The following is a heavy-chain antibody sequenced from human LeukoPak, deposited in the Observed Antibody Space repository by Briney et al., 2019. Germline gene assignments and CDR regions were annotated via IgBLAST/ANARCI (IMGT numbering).Heavy chain of an antibody. CDR1: GGFISSYY. CDR3: AREVQQLVSYYYYYYMDV. CDR2: IYTSGST. D-gene: IGHD6-13*01. V-gene: IGHV4-4*07. Sequence: SDTLSLICTVSGGFISSYYWSWIRQPAGKGLEWIGRIYTSGSTDYYPSLKSRVTISVDTSKNQFSLKLSSVTAADTAVYYCAREVQQLVSYYYYYYMDVWGKGTTVTVSS. J-gene: IGHJ6*03.